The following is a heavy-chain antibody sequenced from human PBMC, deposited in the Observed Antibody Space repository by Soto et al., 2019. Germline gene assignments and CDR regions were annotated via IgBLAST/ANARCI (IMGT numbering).Heavy chain of an antibody. D-gene: IGHD2-15*01. V-gene: IGHV3-11*01. CDR3: ATVAALLYYYYGMDV. CDR1: GFTFSDYY. Sequence: PGGSLRLSCAASGFTFSDYYMSWIRQAPGKGLEWVSYISSSGSTIYYADSVKGRFTIPRDNAKNSLYLQMNSLRAEDTAVYYCATVAALLYYYYGMDVWGQGTTVTVSS. CDR2: ISSSGSTI. J-gene: IGHJ6*02.